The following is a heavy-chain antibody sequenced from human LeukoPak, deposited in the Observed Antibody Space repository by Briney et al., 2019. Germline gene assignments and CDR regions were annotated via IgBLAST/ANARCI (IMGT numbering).Heavy chain of an antibody. V-gene: IGHV3-30*02. CDR2: IGYEGVHK. J-gene: IGHJ4*02. D-gene: IGHD4-23*01. CDR1: GFTFNNFG. Sequence: GGSLRLSCAASGFTFNNFGMHWVRQAPGKGLEWVSFIGYEGVHKYYADSVEGRFTISKDNSKATLHLQMNSLRPEDTAVYYCAKDLHGGYSSDYWGQGTLVTVFS. CDR3: AKDLHGGYSSDY.